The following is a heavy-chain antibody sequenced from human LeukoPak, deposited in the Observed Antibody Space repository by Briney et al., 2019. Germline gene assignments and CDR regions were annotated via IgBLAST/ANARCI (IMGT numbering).Heavy chain of an antibody. Sequence: HTGGSLRLSCAASGFTFSSYWMSWVRQAPGKGLEWVANIKQDGSEKYYVDSVKGRFTISRDNAKNSLYLQMNSLRAEDTAVYYCATLVRRYYYYGMDVWGQGTTVTVSS. J-gene: IGHJ6*02. CDR2: IKQDGSEK. D-gene: IGHD2-21*01. CDR3: ATLVRRYYYYGMDV. V-gene: IGHV3-7*01. CDR1: GFTFSSYW.